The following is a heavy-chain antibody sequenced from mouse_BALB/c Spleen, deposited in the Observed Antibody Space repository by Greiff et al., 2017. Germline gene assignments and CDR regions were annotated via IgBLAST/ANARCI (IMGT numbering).Heavy chain of an antibody. CDR3: ARSYYYGSSYDAMDY. Sequence: VHLVESGAELVRPGTSVKVSCKASGYAFTNYLIEWVKQRPGQGLEWIGVINPGSGGTKYNEKFKGKATLTADKSSSTAYMPLSSLTSDASAVYFCARSYYYGSSYDAMDYWGQGTSVTVSS. V-gene: IGHV1-54*01. J-gene: IGHJ4*01. CDR2: INPGSGGT. CDR1: GYAFTNYL. D-gene: IGHD1-1*01.